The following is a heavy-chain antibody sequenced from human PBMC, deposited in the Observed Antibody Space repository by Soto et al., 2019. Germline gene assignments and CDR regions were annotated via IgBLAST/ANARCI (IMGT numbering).Heavy chain of an antibody. CDR1: GYSFASYW. CDR2: IYPGDSDT. Sequence: PGESLKISCQGSGYSFASYWIGGGRQMPGKDLEWMGIIYPGDSDTRYSPSFQGQVTISADKSLRTAYLQWTSLKASDTALYYCARTRSFTLGFYYDGMDVWGQGTTVTVSS. V-gene: IGHV5-51*01. D-gene: IGHD6-6*01. J-gene: IGHJ6*02. CDR3: ARTRSFTLGFYYDGMDV.